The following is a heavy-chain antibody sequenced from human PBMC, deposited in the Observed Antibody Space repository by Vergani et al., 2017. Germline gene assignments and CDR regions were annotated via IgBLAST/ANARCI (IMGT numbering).Heavy chain of an antibody. CDR3: ATTGGIVGATRAFDI. V-gene: IGHV1-69*02. D-gene: IGHD1-26*01. CDR1: GATFRSNT. CDR2: IIPVLGKT. Sequence: QVQLVQSGAEVKKPGSSVKVSCKASGATFRSNTISWVRQVPGQGLEWMGRIIPVLGKTKYAQDFQGRLTITADESTSTAYMELSSLRSEDTAVYYCATTGGIVGATRAFDIWGQGTMVTVSS. J-gene: IGHJ3*02.